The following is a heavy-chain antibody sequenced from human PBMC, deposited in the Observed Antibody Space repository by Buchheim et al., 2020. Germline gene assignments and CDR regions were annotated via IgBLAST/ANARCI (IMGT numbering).Heavy chain of an antibody. CDR2: ISYDGSNK. CDR3: ARDDSGEGGFDY. D-gene: IGHD3-10*01. Sequence: QVQLVESGGGVVQPGRSLRLSCAASGSTFSSYAMHWVRQAPGKGLEWVAVISYDGSNKYYADSVKGRFTISRDNSKNTLYLQMNSLRAEDTAVYYCARDDSGEGGFDYWGQGTL. CDR1: GSTFSSYA. J-gene: IGHJ4*02. V-gene: IGHV3-30*04.